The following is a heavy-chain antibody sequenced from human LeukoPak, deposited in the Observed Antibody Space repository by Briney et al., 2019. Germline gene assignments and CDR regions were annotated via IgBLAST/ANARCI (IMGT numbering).Heavy chain of an antibody. CDR3: ARGYSSSWVYYFDY. V-gene: IGHV4-59*01. D-gene: IGHD6-13*01. CDR2: IYYSGST. J-gene: IGHJ4*02. Sequence: SETLSLTCTVSGGSISSYYWSWIRQPPGKGLEWLGYIYYSGSTNYNPSLKSRVTISVDTSKNQFSLKLSSVTAADTAVYYCARGYSSSWVYYFDYWGQGTLVTVSS. CDR1: GGSISSYY.